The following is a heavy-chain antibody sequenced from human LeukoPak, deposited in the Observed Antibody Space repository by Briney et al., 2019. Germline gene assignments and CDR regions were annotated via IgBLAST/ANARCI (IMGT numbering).Heavy chain of an antibody. J-gene: IGHJ2*01. CDR1: GFTFSSYA. V-gene: IGHV3-23*01. D-gene: IGHD6-13*01. CDR2: ISDSGGGT. CDR3: ARLPGYSSSWYDWYFDL. Sequence: GGSLRLSCAASGFTFSSYAMTWARQAPGKGLEWVSGISDSGGGTYSADSVKGRFTSSRDNAKNSLYLQMNSLRAEDTAVYYCARLPGYSSSWYDWYFDLWGRGTLVTVSS.